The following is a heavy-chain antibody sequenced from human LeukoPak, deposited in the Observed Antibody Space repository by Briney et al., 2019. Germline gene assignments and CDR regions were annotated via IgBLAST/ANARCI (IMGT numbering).Heavy chain of an antibody. Sequence: SETLSLTCTVSGGSITDYYWSWIRQPPGKGLEWIGYIYYSGITNYNPSLKSQVTISVDTSKNQFSLKLSSVTAADTAVYYCASSRYFYDSSGQNYYFDSWGQGTLVTVSS. V-gene: IGHV4-59*01. CDR2: IYYSGIT. J-gene: IGHJ4*02. CDR3: ASSRYFYDSSGQNYYFDS. CDR1: GGSITDYY. D-gene: IGHD3-22*01.